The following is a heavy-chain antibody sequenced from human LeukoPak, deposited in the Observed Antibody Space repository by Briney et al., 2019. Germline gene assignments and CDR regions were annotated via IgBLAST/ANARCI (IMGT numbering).Heavy chain of an antibody. V-gene: IGHV4-39*07. CDR2: IYYSGST. CDR3: ARGPYSYDSSGAFDI. Sequence: PSETLSLTCTVSGGSISSSSYYWGWIRQPPGKGLEWIGSIYYSGSTNYNPSLKSRVTISVDTSKNQFSLKLSSVTAADTAVYFCARGPYSYDSSGAFDIWGQGTMVTVSS. D-gene: IGHD3-22*01. J-gene: IGHJ3*02. CDR1: GGSISSSSYY.